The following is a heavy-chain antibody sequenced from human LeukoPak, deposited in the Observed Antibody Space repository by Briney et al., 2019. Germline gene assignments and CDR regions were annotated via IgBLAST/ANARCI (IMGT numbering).Heavy chain of an antibody. CDR3: ARNYGDYPWN. J-gene: IGHJ4*02. CDR2: ISSSSSYI. D-gene: IGHD4-17*01. CDR1: GFTFSSYS. V-gene: IGHV3-21*01. Sequence: GGSLRLSCAASGFTFSSYSMNWVRQAPGKGLEWVSSISSSSSYIYYAGSVKGRFTISRDNAKNSLYLQMNSLRAEDTAVYYCARNYGDYPWNWGQGTLVTVSS.